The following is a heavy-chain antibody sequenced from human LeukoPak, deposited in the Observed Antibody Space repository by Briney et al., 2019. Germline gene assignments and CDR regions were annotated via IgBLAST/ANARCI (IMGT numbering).Heavy chain of an antibody. Sequence: GASVKVSCKASGGTFSSYAISWVRQAPGQGLEWMGGIIPIFGTANYAQKLRGRVTMTTDTSTSTAYMELRSLRSDDTAVYYCARVTQPDYDFDYWGQGPLVTVSS. J-gene: IGHJ4*02. CDR2: IIPIFGTA. CDR1: GGTFSSYA. V-gene: IGHV1-69*05. D-gene: IGHD4-17*01. CDR3: ARVTQPDYDFDY.